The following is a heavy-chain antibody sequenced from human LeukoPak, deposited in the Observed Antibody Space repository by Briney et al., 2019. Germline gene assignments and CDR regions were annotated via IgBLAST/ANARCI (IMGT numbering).Heavy chain of an antibody. CDR2: INSDATTT. CDR3: ARVGTMGLE. J-gene: IGHJ4*02. Sequence: GGSLRLSCAASGFTFSSYCMHWVRQAPGKGLVWVSRINSDATTTSYADSEKGRITVSRDNDKTPLYLQMNSLRAEDTAFYCWARVGTMGLEGGQGTLVTVSS. V-gene: IGHV3-74*01. D-gene: IGHD1-26*01. CDR1: GFTFSSYC.